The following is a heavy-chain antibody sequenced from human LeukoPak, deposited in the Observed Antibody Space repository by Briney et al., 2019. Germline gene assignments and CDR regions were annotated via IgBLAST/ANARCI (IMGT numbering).Heavy chain of an antibody. Sequence: GRSLRLSSAASGLHFSGTAMSWVRQAPGKGLEWVSAISHDGMNAYYADSVKGRFTISRDNSKKTVSLEMSSLTAADTGVYYCAKDGAQYSSGPECDPRGQGALVTVSP. CDR1: GLHFSGTA. D-gene: IGHD6-19*01. CDR3: AKDGAQYSSGPECDP. CDR2: ISHDGMNA. J-gene: IGHJ5*02. V-gene: IGHV3-23*01.